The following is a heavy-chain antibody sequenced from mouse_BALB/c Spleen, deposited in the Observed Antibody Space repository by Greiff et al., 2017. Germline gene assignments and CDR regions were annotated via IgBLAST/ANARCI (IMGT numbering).Heavy chain of an antibody. D-gene: IGHD2-3*01. CDR2: IYPGGGYT. CDR1: GYTFTNYW. Sequence: QVQLQQSGAELVRPGTSVKISCKASGYTFTNYWLGWVKQRPGPGLEWIGDIYPGGGYTNYNEKFKGKATLTADTSSSTAYMQLSSLTSEDSAVYCGARSDDGRDAMDDWGQGTSVTVSS. CDR3: ARSDDGRDAMDD. V-gene: IGHV1-63*02. J-gene: IGHJ4*01.